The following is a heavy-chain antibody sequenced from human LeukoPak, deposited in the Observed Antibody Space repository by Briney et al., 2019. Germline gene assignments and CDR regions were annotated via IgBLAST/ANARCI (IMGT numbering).Heavy chain of an antibody. Sequence: PGGSLRLSCAASGFTFSGYSLNWVRQAPGKGLEWISYISTAGTTVYYADSVKGRFAISRDNAKNSLYLQMNSLRVEDTAVYYCARDGEGVAISVNYWFDPWGQGTLVTVSS. CDR3: ARDGEGVAISVNYWFDP. CDR2: ISTAGTTV. J-gene: IGHJ5*02. CDR1: GFTFSGYS. D-gene: IGHD3-10*01. V-gene: IGHV3-48*04.